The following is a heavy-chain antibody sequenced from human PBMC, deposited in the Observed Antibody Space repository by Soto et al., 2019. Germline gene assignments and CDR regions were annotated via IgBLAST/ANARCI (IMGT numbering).Heavy chain of an antibody. D-gene: IGHD3-22*01. V-gene: IGHV1-58*02. CDR2: IVVGNGNT. Sequence: SAEVSCKASGGTFTSYAIGWARQAPGQGLEWMGWIVVGNGNTNYAQKFQERVTITRDISTSTAYMELSSLRSEDTAVYYCAAKPDHYDSSGYYLNWFDPWGQGTLVTVSS. CDR3: AAKPDHYDSSGYYLNWFDP. J-gene: IGHJ5*02. CDR1: GGTFTSYA.